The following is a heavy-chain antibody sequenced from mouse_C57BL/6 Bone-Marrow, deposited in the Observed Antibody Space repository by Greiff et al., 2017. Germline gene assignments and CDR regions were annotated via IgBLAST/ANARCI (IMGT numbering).Heavy chain of an antibody. CDR3: ASSGALDY. J-gene: IGHJ4*01. D-gene: IGHD3-1*01. Sequence: VQLQQSGAELVRPGASVKLSCKASGYTFTDYYINWVKQRPGQGLEWIARIYPGSGNTYYNEKFKGKATLTAEKSSSAAYMQLSSLTSEDSAVYFCASSGALDYWGQGTSVTVSS. CDR1: GYTFTDYY. V-gene: IGHV1-76*01. CDR2: IYPGSGNT.